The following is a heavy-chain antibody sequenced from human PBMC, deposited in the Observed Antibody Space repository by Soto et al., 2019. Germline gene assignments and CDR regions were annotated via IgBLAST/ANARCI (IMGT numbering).Heavy chain of an antibody. CDR2: IYLGDSNT. J-gene: IGHJ4*02. CDR1: GYSLTSYW. CDR3: ARQSYCSSTSCYNVDS. D-gene: IGHD2-2*02. Sequence: GESLKISCKGSGYSLTSYWIGWMRQTPGKGLEWMGMIYLGDSNTRYSPSFEGQVTISADKSITTAYLQWSSLKASDTAMYYCARQSYCSSTSCYNVDSWGQGTLVTVSS. V-gene: IGHV5-51*01.